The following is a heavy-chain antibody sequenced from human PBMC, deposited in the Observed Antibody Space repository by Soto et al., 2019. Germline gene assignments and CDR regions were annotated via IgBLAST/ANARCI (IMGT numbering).Heavy chain of an antibody. CDR3: ARDPTRYCSRTSCDRSSNWFDP. D-gene: IGHD2-2*01. Sequence: GASVKVSCKASGYTFTSYAMHWVRQAPGQRLEWMGWINAGNGNTKYSQKFQGRVTITRDTSASTAYMELSSLRSEDTAVYYCARDPTRYCSRTSCDRSSNWFDPWGQGTPVTV. J-gene: IGHJ5*02. V-gene: IGHV1-3*01. CDR1: GYTFTSYA. CDR2: INAGNGNT.